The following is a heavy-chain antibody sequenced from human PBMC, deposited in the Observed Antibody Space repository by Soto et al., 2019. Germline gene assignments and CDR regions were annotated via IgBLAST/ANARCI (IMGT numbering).Heavy chain of an antibody. D-gene: IGHD2-21*02. V-gene: IGHV4-4*02. Sequence: SETVSLTCGFSWGTVVSSHWWSWVRQSPGRGLEWIGNVYHTGDTNFNPSLQSRVTFSVDKSNNQFSLRLTSVTAADTAVYFCAREIVTAGGNNYFDPWGPGTLVTVSS. CDR1: WGTVVSSHW. CDR2: VYHTGDT. J-gene: IGHJ5*02. CDR3: AREIVTAGGNNYFDP.